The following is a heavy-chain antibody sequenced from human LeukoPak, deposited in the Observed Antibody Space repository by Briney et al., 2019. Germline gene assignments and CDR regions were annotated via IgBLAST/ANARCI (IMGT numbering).Heavy chain of an antibody. Sequence: GGSLRLSCAASGFTFSTYAMSWVRQAPGKGPEWVSTISGNGGSTYYADSVKGRFSISRDNSKNTLYLQMNSLRAEDTAVYYCARDPGYAIYYFDYWGQGLLVTVSS. J-gene: IGHJ4*02. CDR1: GFTFSTYA. CDR2: ISGNGGST. D-gene: IGHD3-9*01. CDR3: ARDPGYAIYYFDY. V-gene: IGHV3-23*01.